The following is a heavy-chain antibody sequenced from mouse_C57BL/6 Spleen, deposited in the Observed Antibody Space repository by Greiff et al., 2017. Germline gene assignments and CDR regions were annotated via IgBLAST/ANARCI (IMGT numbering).Heavy chain of an antibody. V-gene: IGHV1-81*01. CDR3: ARLWDPFDY. CDR2: IYPRSGNT. J-gene: IGHJ2*01. CDR1: GYTFTSYG. Sequence: VQLQQSGAELARPGASVKLSCKASGYTFTSYGISWVKQRTGQGLEWIGEIYPRSGNTYYNEKFKGKATLTADKSSSTAYMELRSLTSEDAAVYFCARLWDPFDYWGQGTTLTVSS. D-gene: IGHD4-1*01.